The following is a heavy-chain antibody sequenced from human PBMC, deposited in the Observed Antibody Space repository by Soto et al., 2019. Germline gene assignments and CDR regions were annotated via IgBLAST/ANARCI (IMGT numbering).Heavy chain of an antibody. CDR2: INHSGST. J-gene: IGHJ5*02. V-gene: IGHV4-34*01. Sequence: LSLTCAVYGGSFSGYYWSWIRQPPGKGLEWIGEINHSGSTNYNPSLKSRVTISVDTSKNQFSLKLSSVTAADTAVYYCARGRRLITMVRGVIQSWFDPWGQGTLVTVSS. CDR1: GGSFSGYY. D-gene: IGHD3-10*01. CDR3: ARGRRLITMVRGVIQSWFDP.